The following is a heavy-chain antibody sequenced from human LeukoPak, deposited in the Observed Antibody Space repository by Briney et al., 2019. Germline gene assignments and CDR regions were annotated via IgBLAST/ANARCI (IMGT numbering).Heavy chain of an antibody. D-gene: IGHD5-18*01. CDR1: GGSNSGSSYY. Sequence: SETLSLTCTVSGGSNSGSSYYWGWIHQPPGKGLEWIGSIYYSGSTYYNPSLKSRVTISVDTSKNQFSLKLSSVTAADTAVYYCARPRGYSWRSWFDPWGQGTLVTVSS. J-gene: IGHJ5*02. CDR3: ARPRGYSWRSWFDP. CDR2: IYYSGST. V-gene: IGHV4-39*07.